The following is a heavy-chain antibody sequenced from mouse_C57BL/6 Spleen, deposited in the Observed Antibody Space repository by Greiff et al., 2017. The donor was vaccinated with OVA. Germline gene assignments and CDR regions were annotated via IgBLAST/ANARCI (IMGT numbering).Heavy chain of an antibody. J-gene: IGHJ4*01. Sequence: EVKLQESGPGLVKPSQSLSLTCSVTGYSITSGYYWNWIRQFPGNKLEWMGYISYDGSNNYNPSLKNRISITRDTSKNQFFLKLNSVTTEDTATYYCARILITTVVAPDAMDYWGQGTSVTVSS. D-gene: IGHD1-1*01. CDR1: GYSITSGYY. CDR3: ARILITTVVAPDAMDY. CDR2: ISYDGSN. V-gene: IGHV3-6*01.